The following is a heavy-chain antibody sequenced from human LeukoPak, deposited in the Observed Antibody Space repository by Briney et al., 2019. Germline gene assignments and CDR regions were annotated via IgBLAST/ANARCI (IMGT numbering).Heavy chain of an antibody. CDR3: ARDRYCGGDCYPGVMDV. CDR2: ISSSSSYI. Sequence: GGSLRLSCAASGFTFSSYSMNWVRQAPGKGLEWVSSISSSSSYIYYADSVKGRFTISRDNAKKSLYLQMNSLRAEDTAVYYCARDRYCGGDCYPGVMDVWGQGTTVTVSS. CDR1: GFTFSSYS. V-gene: IGHV3-21*01. D-gene: IGHD2-21*02. J-gene: IGHJ6*02.